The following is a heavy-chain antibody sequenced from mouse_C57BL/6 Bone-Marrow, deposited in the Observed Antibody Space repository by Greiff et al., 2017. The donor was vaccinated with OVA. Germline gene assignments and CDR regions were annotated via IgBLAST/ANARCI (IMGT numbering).Heavy chain of an antibody. V-gene: IGHV10-1*01. CDR3: VRRSYPGYFDV. J-gene: IGHJ1*03. D-gene: IGHD6-1*01. CDR1: GFSFNTYA. Sequence: DVKLVESGGGLVQPKGSLKLSCAASGFSFNTYAMNWVRQAPGKGLEWVARIRSKSNNHATYYAESGKDSFTIARDDQKSLLYLQMNNLNTEDTAMYYCVRRSYPGYFDVWGTGTTVTVSS. CDR2: IRSKSNNHAT.